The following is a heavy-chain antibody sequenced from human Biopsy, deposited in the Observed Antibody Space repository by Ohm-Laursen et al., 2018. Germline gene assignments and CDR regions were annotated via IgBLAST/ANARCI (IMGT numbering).Heavy chain of an antibody. Sequence: SVKVSCKASGYTFTDYDINWARQASGQGLEWVGWMTPKAGKTGYTQKLQGRLTMTRDTSTSTAYMELSSLRSEDTAIYYCARGGYDYDYWGQGTLVTVSS. CDR3: ARGGYDYDY. CDR2: MTPKAGKT. D-gene: IGHD5-12*01. CDR1: GYTFTDYD. V-gene: IGHV1-8*01. J-gene: IGHJ4*02.